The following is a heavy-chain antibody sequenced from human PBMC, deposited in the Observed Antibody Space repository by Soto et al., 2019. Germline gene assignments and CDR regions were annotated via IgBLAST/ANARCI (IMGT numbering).Heavy chain of an antibody. CDR3: ARPPSDFWFDP. CDR1: GGSISSSSYF. J-gene: IGHJ5*02. CDR2: IYYSGST. Sequence: SETLSLTCSVSGGSISSSSYFWGWIRQPPGKGLEWIGSIYYSGSTYYNPSLKSRVTVSVDTSKNQFSLKLSSVTAADTVVYYCARPPSDFWFDPWGQGALVTVSS. D-gene: IGHD2-21*02. V-gene: IGHV4-39*01.